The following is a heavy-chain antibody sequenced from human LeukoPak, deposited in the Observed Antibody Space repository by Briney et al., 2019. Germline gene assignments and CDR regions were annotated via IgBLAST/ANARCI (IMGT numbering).Heavy chain of an antibody. D-gene: IGHD3-22*01. CDR2: ISWNSGSI. J-gene: IGHJ4*02. V-gene: IGHV3-9*01. CDR3: AKVRRAYDSSGYYYYFDY. Sequence: GGSLRLSCAASGFTFDDYAMHWVRQAPGKGLEWVSGISWNSGSIGYADSVKGRFTISRDNAKNSLYLQMNSLRAEDTALYYCAKVRRAYDSSGYYYYFDYWGQGTLVTVSS. CDR1: GFTFDDYA.